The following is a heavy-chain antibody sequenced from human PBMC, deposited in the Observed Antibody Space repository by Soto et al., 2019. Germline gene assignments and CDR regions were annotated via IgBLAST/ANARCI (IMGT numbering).Heavy chain of an antibody. CDR1: GGSISSHY. V-gene: IGHV4-59*03. D-gene: IGHD2-21*01. J-gene: IGHJ6*02. CDR2: MHYSGRH. Sequence: SETLSLTCSVSGGSISSHYCNWIRQPPGKGLEWIGYMHYSGRHYYNPSLRSRVTISVDTSENQFSLKLSSVSAADTAAYYWAVAYCGGAGYPPPLPNGRDFWGQGTTVTVSS. CDR3: AVAYCGGAGYPPPLPNGRDF.